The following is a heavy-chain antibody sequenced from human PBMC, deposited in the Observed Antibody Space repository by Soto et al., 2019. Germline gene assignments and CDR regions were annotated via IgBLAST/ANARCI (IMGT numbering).Heavy chain of an antibody. Sequence: ASVKVSCKASGGSFSSFAISWVRQVPGQGLEWMGGIVPILGTPNYAQRFQGRVSISADATTRTVYVEPTSLRSEDTAVYYCARDYRGGTYYYDNSGFYSFDYWGQGTLVTVSS. D-gene: IGHD3-22*01. CDR1: GGSFSSFA. CDR3: ARDYRGGTYYYDNSGFYSFDY. CDR2: IVPILGTP. V-gene: IGHV1-69*13. J-gene: IGHJ4*02.